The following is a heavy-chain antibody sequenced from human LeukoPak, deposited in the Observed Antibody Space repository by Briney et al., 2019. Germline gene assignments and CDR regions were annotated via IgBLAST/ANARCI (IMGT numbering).Heavy chain of an antibody. Sequence: SETLSLTCAVYGGSFSGYYWSWLRQPPGKGLEWVGEINHAGSTNYNPSLKSRVTISVDTSKNQFSLKLSSVTAADTAVYYCARHGLRYSSSWYQQSWYFDYWGQGTLVTVSS. CDR3: ARHGLRYSSSWYQQSWYFDY. CDR2: INHAGST. J-gene: IGHJ4*02. D-gene: IGHD6-13*01. V-gene: IGHV4-34*01. CDR1: GGSFSGYY.